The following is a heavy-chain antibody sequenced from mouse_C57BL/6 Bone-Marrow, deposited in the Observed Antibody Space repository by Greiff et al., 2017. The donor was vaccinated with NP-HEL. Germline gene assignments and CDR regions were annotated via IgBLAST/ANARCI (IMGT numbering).Heavy chain of an antibody. V-gene: IGHV5-9-1*02. CDR2: ICRGGDYI. Sequence: EVMLVESGAGLVKPGGSLKLSCAASGFTFSSYAMSWVRQTPEKRLEWVAYICRGGDYIYYADPVKGRFPIPRENARNTLYLQMSSLKSEDTAMYYCTRDRNSRGFDYWGQGTTLTVSS. CDR1: GFTFSSYA. CDR3: TRDRNSRGFDY. J-gene: IGHJ2*01.